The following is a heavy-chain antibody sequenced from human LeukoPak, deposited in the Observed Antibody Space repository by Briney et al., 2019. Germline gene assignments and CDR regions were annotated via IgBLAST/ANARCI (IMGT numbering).Heavy chain of an antibody. V-gene: IGHV3-23*01. CDR3: AKGACSSPSCRPGDH. J-gene: IGHJ4*02. D-gene: IGHD2-2*01. CDR1: GFTFSTTFANYA. Sequence: GGSLRLSCTASGFTFSTTFANYAMTWVRQAPGKGLEWVSVISGSGGTTYYADSVKGRFTISRDNSKNTLYLQMNSLRAEDTAVYYCAKGACSSPSCRPGDHWGQGTLVPVSS. CDR2: ISGSGGTT.